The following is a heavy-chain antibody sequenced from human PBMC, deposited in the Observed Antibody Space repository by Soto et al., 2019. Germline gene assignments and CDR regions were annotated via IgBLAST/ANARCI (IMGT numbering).Heavy chain of an antibody. V-gene: IGHV4-31*03. Sequence: QVQLQESGPGLVKPSQTLSLTCTVSGGSISSGGYYWSWIRQHPGKGLEWIGYIYYSGSTYYNPSLKSRVTISVDTSKDQFSLKLSSVTAADTAVYYCARGFGEGGYPPGGDYGGQGTLVTVSS. CDR1: GGSISSGGYY. D-gene: IGHD3-10*01. CDR3: ARGFGEGGYPPGGDY. CDR2: IYYSGST. J-gene: IGHJ4*02.